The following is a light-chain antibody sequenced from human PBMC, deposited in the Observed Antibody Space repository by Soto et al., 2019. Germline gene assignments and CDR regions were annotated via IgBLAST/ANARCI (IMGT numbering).Light chain of an antibody. J-gene: IGKJ4*01. CDR1: QSVSSSH. CDR2: VAS. V-gene: IGKV3-20*01. Sequence: IVLTQSPGTLSLSTGERATLSCRASQSVSSSHVAWYQQKPGQAPRLLIYVASSTATGCPDRFSGSGSGTDFTLTISRLEPQDFAVYYCQQYGSTPRTFGGGTKVEIK. CDR3: QQYGSTPRT.